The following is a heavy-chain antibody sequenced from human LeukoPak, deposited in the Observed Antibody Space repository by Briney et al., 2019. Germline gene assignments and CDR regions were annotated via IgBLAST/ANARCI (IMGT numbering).Heavy chain of an antibody. CDR1: GFTFSSYS. Sequence: GGSLRLSCAASGFTFSSYSMNWVRQAPGKGLEWVSSISSSSSYIYYADSVKGRFTISRDNAKNSLYLQMNSLRAEDTAVYYCARDLFAAVYYDFWSGYYTRGAFDIWGQGTMVTVSS. D-gene: IGHD3-3*01. J-gene: IGHJ3*02. CDR2: ISSSSSYI. V-gene: IGHV3-21*01. CDR3: ARDLFAAVYYDFWSGYYTRGAFDI.